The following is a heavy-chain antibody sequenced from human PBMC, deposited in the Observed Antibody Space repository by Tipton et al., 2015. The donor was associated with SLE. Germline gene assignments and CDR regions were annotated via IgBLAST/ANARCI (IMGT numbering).Heavy chain of an antibody. D-gene: IGHD2-2*01. J-gene: IGHJ6*03. CDR2: ISYDGSNK. V-gene: IGHV3-30*04. CDR3: VRDFCSSPSCYDYYLDV. Sequence: SLRLSCAASGFTFSNYAMHWVRQAPGKGLEWVAVISYDGSNKYYADSVKGRFTISRDNSKNTLYLQMNSLRAEDTAVYFCVRDFCSSPSCYDYYLDVWGEGTTVTVSS. CDR1: GFTFSNYA.